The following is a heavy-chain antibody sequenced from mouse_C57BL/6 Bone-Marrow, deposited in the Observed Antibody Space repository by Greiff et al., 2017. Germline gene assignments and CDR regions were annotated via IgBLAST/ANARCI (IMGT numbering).Heavy chain of an antibody. CDR1: GYTFTSYW. Sequence: QVQLQQPGAELVKPGASVKLSCKASGYTFTSYWMHWVKQRPGQGLEWIGRIDPNSGGIKYNETFKSKATLTVDKPSSTAYMQLSSLTAEDTGVYSCAHVFYFYWWFAVWGTGTTVTVSS. V-gene: IGHV1-72*01. CDR2: IDPNSGGI. J-gene: IGHJ1*03. D-gene: IGHD2-1*01. CDR3: AHVFYFYWWFAV.